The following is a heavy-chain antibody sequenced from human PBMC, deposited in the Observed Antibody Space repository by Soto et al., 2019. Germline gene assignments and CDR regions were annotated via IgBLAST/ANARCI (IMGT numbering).Heavy chain of an antibody. D-gene: IGHD3-16*01. V-gene: IGHV4-61*01. J-gene: IGHJ6*02. Sequence: SETLSLTCIVSGDSVTFGHYYWSWIRQPPGKGLEWIGPIFFTGATNYSPSLKSRVTMSVDSSKSQFSLNLTSVTAADSAIYFLARARVDRAGGSLGRRLDVGGHGTTVTVSS. CDR2: IFFTGAT. CDR3: ARARVDRAGGSLGRRLDV. CDR1: GDSVTFGHYY.